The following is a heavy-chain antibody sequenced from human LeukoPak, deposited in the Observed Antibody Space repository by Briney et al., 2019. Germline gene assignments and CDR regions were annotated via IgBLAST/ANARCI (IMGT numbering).Heavy chain of an antibody. CDR1: GFTFSSYW. CDR3: AKAYYDFWSGYYGSYGGHFDY. J-gene: IGHJ4*02. CDR2: INSDGSST. D-gene: IGHD3-3*01. V-gene: IGHV3-74*01. Sequence: GGSLRLSCAASGFTFSSYWMHWVRQAPGKGLVWVSRINSDGSSTSYADSVKGRFTISRDNSKNTLYLQMNSLRAEDTAVYYCAKAYYDFWSGYYGSYGGHFDYWGQGTLVTVSS.